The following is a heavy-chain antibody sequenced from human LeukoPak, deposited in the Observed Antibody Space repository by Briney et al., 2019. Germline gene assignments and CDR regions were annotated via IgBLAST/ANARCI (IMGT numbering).Heavy chain of an antibody. CDR1: GGSISSSSYY. Sequence: SETLSLTCTVSGGSISSSSYYWGWIRQPPGKGLEWIGSIYYSGSTYYNTSLKSRVTISVDTSKNQFSLKLSSVTAADTAVYYCARDPEDTAMVNNWFDPWGQGTLVTVSS. CDR3: ARDPEDTAMVNNWFDP. CDR2: IYYSGST. V-gene: IGHV4-39*02. D-gene: IGHD5-18*01. J-gene: IGHJ5*02.